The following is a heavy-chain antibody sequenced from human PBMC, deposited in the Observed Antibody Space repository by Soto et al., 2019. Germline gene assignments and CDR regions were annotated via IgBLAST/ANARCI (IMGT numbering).Heavy chain of an antibody. CDR1: GGSFSGYY. D-gene: IGHD5-12*01. J-gene: IGHJ5*02. CDR2: INHSGST. CDR3: ARSERYSGYDRGNWFDP. V-gene: IGHV4-34*01. Sequence: SETLSLTCAVYGGSFSGYYWSWIRQPPGKGLEWIGEINHSGSTNYNPSLKSRVTISVDTSKNQFSLKLSSVTAADTAVYYCARSERYSGYDRGNWFDPWGQGTLVTSPQ.